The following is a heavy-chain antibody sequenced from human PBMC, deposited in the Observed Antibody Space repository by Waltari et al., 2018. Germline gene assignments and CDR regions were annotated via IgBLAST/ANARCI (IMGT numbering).Heavy chain of an antibody. CDR3: ASSYSSSSQNFDY. V-gene: IGHV4-34*01. Sequence: QVQLQQWGAGLLKPSETLSLTCAVYGESFSGYYWSWIRQPPGKGLEWMGEINHSGSTNDTPSLKSRVTISVDTSKNQFSLKLSSVTAADTAVYYCASSYSSSSQNFDYWGQGTLVTVSS. D-gene: IGHD6-6*01. CDR1: GESFSGYY. CDR2: INHSGST. J-gene: IGHJ4*02.